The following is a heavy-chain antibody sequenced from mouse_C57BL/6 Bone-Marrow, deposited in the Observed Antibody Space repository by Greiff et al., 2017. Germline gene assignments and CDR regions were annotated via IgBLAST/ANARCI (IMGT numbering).Heavy chain of an antibody. J-gene: IGHJ4*01. CDR2: IDPSDSYT. CDR1: GYTLTSYW. CDR3: ARYHGSTGYAMDY. V-gene: IGHV1-50*01. Sequence: QVQLQQPGAELVKPGASVKLSCKASGYTLTSYWMQWVKQRPGQGLEWIGDIDPSDSYTNFNQKFKGKATLTVDTSSSTAYMQLSSLTSEDSAVYYCARYHGSTGYAMDYWGQGTSVTVSS. D-gene: IGHD1-1*01.